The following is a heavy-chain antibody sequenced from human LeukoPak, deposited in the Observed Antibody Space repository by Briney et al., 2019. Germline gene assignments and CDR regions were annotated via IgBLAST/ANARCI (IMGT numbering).Heavy chain of an antibody. J-gene: IGHJ5*02. Sequence: GGSLRPSCAASGFTFSSYSMNWVRQAPGKGLEWVSSISSSSSYIYYADSVKGRFTISRDNAKNSLYLQMNSLRAEDTAVYYCARTDYDFWSGRFDPWGQGTLVTVSS. CDR2: ISSSSSYI. CDR1: GFTFSSYS. D-gene: IGHD3-3*01. V-gene: IGHV3-21*01. CDR3: ARTDYDFWSGRFDP.